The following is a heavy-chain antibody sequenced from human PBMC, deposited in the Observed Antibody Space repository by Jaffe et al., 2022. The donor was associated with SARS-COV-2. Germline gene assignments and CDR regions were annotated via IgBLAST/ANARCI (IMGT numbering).Heavy chain of an antibody. D-gene: IGHD3-3*01. V-gene: IGHV1-46*01. Sequence: QVQLVQSGAEVKKPGASVKVSCKASGYTFTSYYIHWVRQAPGQGLEWMGIINPSGGRTNYAQKFQGRVTMTRDTSTSTVYMELSSLRSEDTAIYYCARDGIDRTYYDFLGGYYTGIEGPGGGGFYWGQGTLVTVSS. CDR1: GYTFTSYY. J-gene: IGHJ4*02. CDR3: ARDGIDRTYYDFLGGYYTGIEGPGGGGFY. CDR2: INPSGGRT.